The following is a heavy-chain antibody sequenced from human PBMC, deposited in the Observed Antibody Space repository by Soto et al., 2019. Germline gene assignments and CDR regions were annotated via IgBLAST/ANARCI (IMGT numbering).Heavy chain of an antibody. V-gene: IGHV1-18*04. CDR1: GYTFTSYG. Sequence: QVQLVQSGAEVKKPGASVKVSCKASGYTFTSYGISWVRQAPGQGLEWMGWISAYNGNTNYAQKLQGRVTMTIDTYTSTAYMELRSLRSDDTAVYYCARAAPGVQLWPPSDYWGQGTLVTVSS. D-gene: IGHD5-18*01. CDR3: ARAAPGVQLWPPSDY. CDR2: ISAYNGNT. J-gene: IGHJ4*02.